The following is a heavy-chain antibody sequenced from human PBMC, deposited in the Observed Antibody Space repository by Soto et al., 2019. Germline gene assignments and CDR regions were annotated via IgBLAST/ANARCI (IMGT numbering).Heavy chain of an antibody. J-gene: IGHJ5*02. CDR2: IYHTEIT. D-gene: IGHD3-10*01. V-gene: IGHV4-38-2*02. CDR3: VRGVGGSESYYDENWFDP. CDR1: GYSISSGYY. Sequence: SETLSLTCTVSGYSISSGYYWGWIRQSPGGGLGWIGTIYHTEITHYNPSLKSRVLISVDTSKNQISLKFTSVTAADSAVYYCVRGVGGSESYYDENWFDPWGQGTLVTVSS.